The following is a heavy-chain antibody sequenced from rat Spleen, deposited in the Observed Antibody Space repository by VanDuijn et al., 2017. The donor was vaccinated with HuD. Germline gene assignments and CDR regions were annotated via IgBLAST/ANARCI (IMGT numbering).Heavy chain of an antibody. CDR2: ISYDGGST. D-gene: IGHD2-1*01. CDR3: ASGTYEFAY. J-gene: IGHJ3*01. Sequence: EVQLVESDGGLVQPGRSLKLSCAASGFTFSDYYMAWVRQAPTKGLEWVASISYDGGSTYYRDSVKGRFTISRDNAKSSLYLQMNNLRSEDTATYYCASGTYEFAYWGQGTLVTVSS. V-gene: IGHV5-20*01. CDR1: GFTFSDYY.